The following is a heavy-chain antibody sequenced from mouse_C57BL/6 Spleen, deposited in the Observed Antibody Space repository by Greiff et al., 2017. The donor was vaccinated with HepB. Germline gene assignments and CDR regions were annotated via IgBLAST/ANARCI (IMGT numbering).Heavy chain of an antibody. Sequence: QVQLKQSGAELVMPGASVKLSCKASGYTFTSYWMHWVKQRPGQGLEWIGEIDPSDSYTNYNQKFKGKATLTVDKSSSTAYMQLSSLTSEDSAVYYCAKDYYGSSCYFAVWGTGTTVTVSS. CDR2: IDPSDSYT. J-gene: IGHJ1*03. CDR3: AKDYYGSSCYFAV. D-gene: IGHD1-1*01. V-gene: IGHV1-69*01. CDR1: GYTFTSYW.